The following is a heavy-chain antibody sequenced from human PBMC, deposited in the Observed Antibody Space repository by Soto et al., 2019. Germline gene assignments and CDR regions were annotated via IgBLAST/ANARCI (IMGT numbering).Heavy chain of an antibody. CDR3: AKGRGGSGSLTPRVDF. J-gene: IGHJ4*02. Sequence: EVQLLESGGGLVQPGGSLRLSCAASGFTFNNYAMTWVRQAPGKGLEWVSAISGGGDTTSYADSVKGRSTVSRDVSKNTLYLQMSSLRAEDTALYYCAKGRGGSGSLTPRVDFWGQGTLVTVSS. CDR2: ISGGGDTT. CDR1: GFTFNNYA. V-gene: IGHV3-23*01. D-gene: IGHD3-10*01.